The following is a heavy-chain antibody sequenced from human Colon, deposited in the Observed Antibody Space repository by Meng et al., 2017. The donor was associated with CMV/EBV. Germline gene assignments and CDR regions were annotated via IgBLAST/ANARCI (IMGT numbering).Heavy chain of an antibody. J-gene: IGHJ4*02. V-gene: IGHV3-30*02. CDR2: IDTTNH. CDR3: SNGLLGVQGH. D-gene: IGHD3-3*01. CDR1: GFSFSESG. Sequence: QVRLVDSGGGVVRPGGSLRLSCGASGFSFSESGIHWLRQAPGKGLEWVSFIDTTNHYYADSVKGRFTISRDDSKRMVYLQMNNLKTEDTAMYFCSNGLLGVQGHWGQGTLVTVSS.